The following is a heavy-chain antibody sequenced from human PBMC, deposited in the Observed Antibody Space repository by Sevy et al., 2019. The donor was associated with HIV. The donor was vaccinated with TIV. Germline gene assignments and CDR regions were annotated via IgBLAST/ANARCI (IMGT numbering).Heavy chain of an antibody. J-gene: IGHJ5*02. Sequence: GGSLRLSCAASGFTFSSYAMSWVRQAPGKGLEWVSAFSGSGGSTYYADSVKGRFTISRDNSKNTVYLQMNSLRAEDTAVYYCAKAITMIVVVIPDWFDPWGQGTLVTVSS. CDR1: GFTFSSYA. CDR2: FSGSGGST. V-gene: IGHV3-23*01. CDR3: AKAITMIVVVIPDWFDP. D-gene: IGHD3-22*01.